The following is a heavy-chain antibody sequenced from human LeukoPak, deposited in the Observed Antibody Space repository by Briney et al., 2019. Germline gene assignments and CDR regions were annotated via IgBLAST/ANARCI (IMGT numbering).Heavy chain of an antibody. CDR1: GVTFSSYA. D-gene: IGHD5-24*01. CDR3: ARARDGYNYYPFDY. CDR2: SSSSGSTI. J-gene: IGHJ4*02. V-gene: IGHV3-48*04. Sequence: GGSLRLSCAAAGVTFSSYAMNWIRQAPGKGLEWVSHSSSSGSTIYYADSVKGRFTISRDNAKNSLYLQMNSLRAEDTAVYFCARARDGYNYYPFDYWGQGTLVTVSS.